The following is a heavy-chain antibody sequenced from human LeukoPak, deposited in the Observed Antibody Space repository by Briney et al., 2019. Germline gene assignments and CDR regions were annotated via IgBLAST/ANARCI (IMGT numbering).Heavy chain of an antibody. Sequence: GGSLRLSCAASGFTFSSYGMYWVRQAPGKGLEWVAVISYDGSNKNYAESVKGRFTISRDNSKNTLYLQMNSLRAEDTAVYYCAREHEVVAEEAGYFDYWGQGTLVTVSS. V-gene: IGHV3-30*03. D-gene: IGHD2-15*01. J-gene: IGHJ4*02. CDR2: ISYDGSNK. CDR3: AREHEVVAEEAGYFDY. CDR1: GFTFSSYG.